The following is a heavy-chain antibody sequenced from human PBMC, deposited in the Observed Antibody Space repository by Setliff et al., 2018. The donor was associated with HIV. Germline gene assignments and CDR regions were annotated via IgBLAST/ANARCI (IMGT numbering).Heavy chain of an antibody. CDR3: ARESPSSSWFYFDF. D-gene: IGHD6-13*01. CDR2: INHRGGT. Sequence: SETLSLTCAVYGGSFSDYYWTWIRQSPGKGLERIGEINHRGGTNYNPSLKSRVTVSVDTSKNQFSLKLGSVTAADTAVYYCARESPSSSWFYFDFWGQGTLVTVS. J-gene: IGHJ4*02. CDR1: GGSFSDYY. V-gene: IGHV4-34*01.